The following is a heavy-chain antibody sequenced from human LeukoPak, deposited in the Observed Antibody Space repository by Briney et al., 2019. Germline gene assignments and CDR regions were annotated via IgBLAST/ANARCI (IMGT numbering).Heavy chain of an antibody. CDR1: GGSFSGYY. CDR3: AKDKGDDYVWGSYRYQIHYFDY. CDR2: INHSGST. V-gene: IGHV4-34*01. D-gene: IGHD3-16*02. Sequence: SETLSLTCAVYGGSFSGYYWSWIRQPPGKGLEWIGEINHSGSTNYNPSLKSRVTISVDTSKNQFSLKLSSVTAADTAVYYCAKDKGDDYVWGSYRYQIHYFDYWGQGTLVTVSS. J-gene: IGHJ4*02.